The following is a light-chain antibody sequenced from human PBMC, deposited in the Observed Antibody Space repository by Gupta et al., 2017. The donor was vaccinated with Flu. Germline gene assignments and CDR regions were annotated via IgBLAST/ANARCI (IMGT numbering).Light chain of an antibody. CDR1: SSDVAGYNY. J-gene: IGLJ1*01. Sequence: ALTQPASVSGSPGPSITISSTRTSSDVAGYNYVSWYQQHPGIAPKLLIYEVSNRPSGVSNRFSGSKSGNTASLTISGLQAEDESDYYGSSYSSSSTLFVFGTGTKVTVL. V-gene: IGLV2-14*01. CDR2: EVS. CDR3: SSYSSSSTLFV.